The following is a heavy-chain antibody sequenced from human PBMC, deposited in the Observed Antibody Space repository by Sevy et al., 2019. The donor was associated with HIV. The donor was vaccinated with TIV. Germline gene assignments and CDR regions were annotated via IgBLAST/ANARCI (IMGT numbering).Heavy chain of an antibody. D-gene: IGHD3-3*01. CDR1: GFTFSSYW. CDR3: ASDCKSCFGP. CDR2: IKSDGSRK. Sequence: GGSLRLSCAASGFTFSSYWMHWVRQAPGKGLVWVTSIKSDGSRKSYGDSVKGRFTISRDNAKNTLYLQMNSLRAEDTAVYYCASDCKSCFGPWGQGTLVTVSS. V-gene: IGHV3-74*01. J-gene: IGHJ5*02.